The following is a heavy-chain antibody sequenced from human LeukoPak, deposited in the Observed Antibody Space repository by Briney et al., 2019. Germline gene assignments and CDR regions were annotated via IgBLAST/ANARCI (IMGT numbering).Heavy chain of an antibody. CDR2: MNPNSGNT. V-gene: IGHV1-8*01. Sequence: ASVTVSCKASGYTFTSYDINWVRQAPGQGLEWMGWMNPNSGNTGYAQKFQGRVTMTRDTSTSTVYMELSSLRSEDTAVYYCARVRDGYNDAYDIWGQGTMVTVPS. CDR3: ARVRDGYNDAYDI. D-gene: IGHD5-24*01. J-gene: IGHJ3*02. CDR1: GYTFTSYD.